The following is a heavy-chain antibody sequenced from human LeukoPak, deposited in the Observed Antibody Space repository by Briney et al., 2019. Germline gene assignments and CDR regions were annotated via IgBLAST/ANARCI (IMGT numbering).Heavy chain of an antibody. CDR3: ARDSEVVPAASPCDY. CDR2: ISGSGGST. V-gene: IGHV3-23*01. Sequence: PGGSLRLSCAASGFTFSSYAMSWVRQAPGKGLEWVSAISGSGGSTYYADSVKGRFTISRDNSKNTLYLQMNSLRAEDTAVYYCARDSEVVPAASPCDYWGQGTLVTVSS. D-gene: IGHD2-2*01. J-gene: IGHJ4*02. CDR1: GFTFSSYA.